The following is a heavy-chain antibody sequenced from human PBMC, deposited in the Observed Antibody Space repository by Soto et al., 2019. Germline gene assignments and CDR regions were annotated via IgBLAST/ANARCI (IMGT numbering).Heavy chain of an antibody. D-gene: IGHD4-4*01. CDR1: GFTFSSYG. CDR3: ARDQAEMATVSLGY. CDR2: ISYDGIDE. V-gene: IGHV3-30*03. J-gene: IGHJ4*02. Sequence: QVQLVESGGGVVQPGRSLRLSCAASGFTFSSYGMHWVRQAPGKGLEWVAVISYDGIDENYADSVKGRFTISRDNSKNTLYLQMNSLRAEDTAVYYCARDQAEMATVSLGYWGQGTLVTVSS.